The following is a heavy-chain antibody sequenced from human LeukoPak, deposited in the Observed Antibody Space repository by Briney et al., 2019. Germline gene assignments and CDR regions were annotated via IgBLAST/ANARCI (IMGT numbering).Heavy chain of an antibody. J-gene: IGHJ6*03. D-gene: IGHD3-10*01. CDR3: ARQGRGGVYYYYYYMDV. CDR1: GGSISSSSYY. V-gene: IGHV4-39*07. Sequence: PSETLSLTCTVSGGSISSSSYYWGWIRQPPGTGLEWIGSIYYSGSTYYNPSLKSRVTISVDTSKNQFSLKLSSVTAADTAVYYCARQGRGGVYYYYYYMDVWGKGTTVTVSS. CDR2: IYYSGST.